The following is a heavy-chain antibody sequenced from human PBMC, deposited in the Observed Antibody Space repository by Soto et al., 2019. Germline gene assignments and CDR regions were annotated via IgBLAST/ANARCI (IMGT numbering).Heavy chain of an antibody. CDR1: GFTFSSYA. CDR3: AKAIPLYYYGSGSSDY. J-gene: IGHJ4*02. CDR2: ISGSGGST. V-gene: IGHV3-23*01. Sequence: EVQLLESGGGLVQPGGSLRLSCAASGFTFSSYAMSWVRQAPGKGLEWVSAISGSGGSTYYADSVKGRFTISRDNSKNTLYLQMNSLRAEDTAVYYCAKAIPLYYYGSGSSDYWGQGTLVTVSS. D-gene: IGHD3-10*01.